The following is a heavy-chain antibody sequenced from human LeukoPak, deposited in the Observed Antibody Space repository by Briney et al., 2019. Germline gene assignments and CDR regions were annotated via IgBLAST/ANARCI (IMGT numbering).Heavy chain of an antibody. Sequence: PGGSLRLSCVASGFNFNNCAMSWVRQAPGKGLEWVSSISTTGGNTYYADSVKGRFTISRDKSENTMFLQMNSLRAEDTAVYYCAKDAMAGTGTFDYWGQGTLVTVSS. V-gene: IGHV3-23*01. J-gene: IGHJ4*02. CDR2: ISTTGGNT. D-gene: IGHD6-19*01. CDR1: GFNFNNCA. CDR3: AKDAMAGTGTFDY.